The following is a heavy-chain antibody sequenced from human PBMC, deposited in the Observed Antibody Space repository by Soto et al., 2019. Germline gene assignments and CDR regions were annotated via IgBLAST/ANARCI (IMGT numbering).Heavy chain of an antibody. CDR3: ARDGGRHSGGIDY. J-gene: IGHJ4*02. D-gene: IGHD1-26*01. V-gene: IGHV1-69*01. CDR2: IIPIFGTA. Sequence: QVQLVQSGAEVKKPGSSVKVSCKASGGTFSSYSIHRVRQAPGQGLEWMGEIIPIFGTANYAQKFQGRVTITADESTSTAYMELSSLRSEDTAVYYCARDGGRHSGGIDYWGQGTLVTVSS. CDR1: GGTFSSYS.